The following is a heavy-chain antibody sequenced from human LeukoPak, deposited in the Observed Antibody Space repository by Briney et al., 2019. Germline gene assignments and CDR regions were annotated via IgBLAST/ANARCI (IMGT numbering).Heavy chain of an antibody. V-gene: IGHV1-8*01. Sequence: ASVKVSCKASGYTFTSYDINWVRQATGQGLEWMGWMNPNSGNTGYAQKLQGRVTMTTHTSTSTAYMELRSLRSDDTAVYYCARGRGDSSSVGYFDYWGQGTLVTVSS. J-gene: IGHJ4*02. CDR1: GYTFTSYD. CDR3: ARGRGDSSSVGYFDY. D-gene: IGHD6-6*01. CDR2: MNPNSGNT.